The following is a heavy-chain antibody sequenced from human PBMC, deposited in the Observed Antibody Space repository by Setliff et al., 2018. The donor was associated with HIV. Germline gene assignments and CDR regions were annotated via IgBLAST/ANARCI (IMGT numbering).Heavy chain of an antibody. CDR3: AKEYHTEVTDTRVANYFDY. CDR1: GYTFSSYS. V-gene: IGHV1-46*01. Sequence: ASVKVSCKASGYTFSSYSLHWVRQAPGQGLEWMGVINPHGGSTNYAQKFQGRVTMTRDTSTSTVYMEMSSLRSEDTAIYYCAKEYHTEVTDTRVANYFDYWGQGTLVTVSS. J-gene: IGHJ4*02. CDR2: INPHGGST. D-gene: IGHD4-4*01.